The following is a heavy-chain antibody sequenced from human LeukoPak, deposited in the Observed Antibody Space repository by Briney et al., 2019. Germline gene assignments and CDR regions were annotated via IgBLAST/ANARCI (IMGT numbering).Heavy chain of an antibody. J-gene: IGHJ5*02. CDR3: ARDGVDTAIIHKNWFDP. Sequence: SETLSLTCTVSGYSISSGYYWGWIRQPPGKGLEWIGSIYHSGSTYYNPSLKSRVTISVDTSKNQFSLKLSSVTAADTAVYYCARDGVDTAIIHKNWFDPWGQGTLVTVSS. V-gene: IGHV4-38-2*02. D-gene: IGHD5-18*01. CDR1: GYSISSGYY. CDR2: IYHSGST.